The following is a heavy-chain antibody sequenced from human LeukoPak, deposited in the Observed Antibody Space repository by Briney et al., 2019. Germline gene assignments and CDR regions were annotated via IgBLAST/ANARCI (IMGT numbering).Heavy chain of an antibody. CDR1: GLTFSSHA. V-gene: IGHV3-30-3*01. Sequence: PGGSLRLSCAASGLTFSSHAMVWVRQAPGKGLEWVSFISHDGSESFHTESVKGRLTISRDNFKNTVDLQVSGLKEEDTAVYYCARDWGQRGVGATLANWGQGTLVIVSS. CDR2: ISHDGSES. J-gene: IGHJ4*02. D-gene: IGHD1-26*01. CDR3: ARDWGQRGVGATLAN.